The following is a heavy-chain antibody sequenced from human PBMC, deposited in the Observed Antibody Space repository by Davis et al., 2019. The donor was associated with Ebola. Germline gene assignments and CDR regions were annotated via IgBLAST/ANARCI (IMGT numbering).Heavy chain of an antibody. V-gene: IGHV3-23*01. CDR3: AKPSFFDWAARQTEYFQH. CDR2: ISGSGGST. Sequence: GESLKISCAASGFTFSSYAMSWVRQAPGKGLEWVSAISGSGGSTYYADSVKGRFTISRDNSKNTLYLQMNSLRAEDTAVYYCAKPSFFDWAARQTEYFQHWGQGTLVTVSS. CDR1: GFTFSSYA. D-gene: IGHD3-9*01. J-gene: IGHJ1*01.